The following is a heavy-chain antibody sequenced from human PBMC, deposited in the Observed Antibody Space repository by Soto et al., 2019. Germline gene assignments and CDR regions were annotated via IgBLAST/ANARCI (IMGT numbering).Heavy chain of an antibody. CDR2: IWYDGSNQ. Sequence: QVQLVESGGGVVQPGKSLRLSCVASGFSFSRSGMHWIRQPPGKGLEWLALIWYDGSNQYYLDSVKDRFTIFRDNSKNPLYLQMTSLRAEDPVFDYCAGITGPNVLDIWGQGTMFTVSS. V-gene: IGHV3-33*01. J-gene: IGHJ3*02. D-gene: IGHD3-10*01. CDR3: AGITGPNVLDI. CDR1: GFSFSRSG.